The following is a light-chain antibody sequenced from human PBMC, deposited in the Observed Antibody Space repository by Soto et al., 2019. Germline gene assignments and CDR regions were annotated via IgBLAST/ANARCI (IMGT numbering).Light chain of an antibody. J-gene: IGKJ2*01. CDR1: QSLLHSNGYNY. Sequence: DIVMTQSPLSLPVTPGEPASISCRSSQSLLHSNGYNYLDWYLQKPGQSPQLLIYLGSNRASGVPDRFSGSGSGTDFTPKISTVEAEDVGVYYCMQALQTPYTFGQGTKLEIK. CDR2: LGS. V-gene: IGKV2-28*01. CDR3: MQALQTPYT.